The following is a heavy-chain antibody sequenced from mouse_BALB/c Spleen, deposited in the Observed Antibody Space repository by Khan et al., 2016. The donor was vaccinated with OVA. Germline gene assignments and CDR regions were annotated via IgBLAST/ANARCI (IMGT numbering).Heavy chain of an antibody. CDR3: ARRGLRWDFDY. CDR1: GYTFINYS. V-gene: IGHV1-7*01. J-gene: IGHJ2*01. D-gene: IGHD1-1*01. Sequence: VQLQESGAELAKPGASVKLSCKASGYTFINYSILWVKQRPGQGLEWMGYINPSTGYTEYNQNFKDKATLTADKSSSPAYMQLSSLTSEDSAVNYCARRGLRWDFDYWGQGTTLTVFS. CDR2: INPSTGYT.